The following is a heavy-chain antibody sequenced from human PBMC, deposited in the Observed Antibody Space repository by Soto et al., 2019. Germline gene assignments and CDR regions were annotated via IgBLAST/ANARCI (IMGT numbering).Heavy chain of an antibody. Sequence: QLQLQESGSGLVKPSQTLSLTCAVSGGSISSGGYSWSWIRQPPGKGLEWIGYMYHSGTTYYNPSLKSRATISIDRSRNPFSPKLSSVTAADTAVYYCASVPDYWGQGILVTVSS. CDR1: GGSISSGGYS. CDR3: ASVPDY. J-gene: IGHJ4*02. V-gene: IGHV4-30-2*01. CDR2: MYHSGTT. D-gene: IGHD2-2*01.